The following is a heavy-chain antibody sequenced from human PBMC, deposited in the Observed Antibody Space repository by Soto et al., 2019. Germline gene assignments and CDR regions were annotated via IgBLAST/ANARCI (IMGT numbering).Heavy chain of an antibody. Sequence: QVQLVESGGGVGQPGRSLRLSCAASGFTFSSYAMHWVRQAPGKGLEWVAVISYDGSNKNYADSVKGRFTISRDNSKNTLYLQMNSLRAEDTAVYYCARGYDFWSGYYYPYGMDVWGQGTTVTVSS. CDR1: GFTFSSYA. V-gene: IGHV3-30-3*01. J-gene: IGHJ6*02. CDR2: ISYDGSNK. CDR3: ARGYDFWSGYYYPYGMDV. D-gene: IGHD3-3*01.